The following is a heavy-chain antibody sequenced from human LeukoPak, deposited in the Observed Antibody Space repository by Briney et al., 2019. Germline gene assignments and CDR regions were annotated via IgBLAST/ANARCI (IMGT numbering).Heavy chain of an antibody. J-gene: IGHJ4*01. CDR3: ALEVYYSDNSAFDY. V-gene: IGHV1-2*02. Sequence: ASVKVSCKASGNTFTDYYIHWVRQAPGHGLEWMGWMDPKSGETNHAQRFQGRVIMTRDTSITTAYMELSRLRSDDTAVYYCALEVYYSDNSAFDYWGQGTLVAVSS. D-gene: IGHD4-11*01. CDR1: GNTFTDYY. CDR2: MDPKSGET.